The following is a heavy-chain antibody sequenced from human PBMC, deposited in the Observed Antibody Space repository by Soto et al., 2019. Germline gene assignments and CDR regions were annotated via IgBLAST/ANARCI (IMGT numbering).Heavy chain of an antibody. J-gene: IGHJ3*02. D-gene: IGHD3-22*01. CDR3: ARGYYDSSGYYYHDAFDI. CDR1: GGSISSGAYS. V-gene: IGHV4-30-2*01. CDR2: IYHSGRT. Sequence: QLQLQESGSGLVKPSQTLSLTCAVSGGSISSGAYSWNWMRQPPGKGLEWIGYIYHSGRTYYNPSLKSRVTISIDRSKNQFSLNLSSMNAADTAVYYCARGYYDSSGYYYHDAFDIWGQGTMVTVSS.